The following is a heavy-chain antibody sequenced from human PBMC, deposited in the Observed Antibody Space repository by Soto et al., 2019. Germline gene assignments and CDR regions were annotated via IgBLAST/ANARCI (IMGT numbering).Heavy chain of an antibody. D-gene: IGHD3-22*01. CDR3: AKDGYYYDSSGYWPFDAFDI. V-gene: IGHV3-23*01. CDR2: ISGSGGST. Sequence: GGSLRLSCAVSGFPFSSYAMSWVRQAPGKGLEWVSAISGSGGSTYYADSVKGRFTISRDNSKNTLYLQMNSLRAEDTAVYYCAKDGYYYDSSGYWPFDAFDIWGQGTMVTVSS. CDR1: GFPFSSYA. J-gene: IGHJ3*02.